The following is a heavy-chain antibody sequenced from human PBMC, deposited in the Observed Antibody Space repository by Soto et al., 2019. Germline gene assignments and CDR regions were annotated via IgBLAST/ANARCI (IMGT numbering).Heavy chain of an antibody. CDR1: GGTFSSYA. CDR3: ARDRGDIAAAVTYPRYWYFDL. V-gene: IGHV1-69*13. Sequence: ASVKVSCKASGGTFSSYAISWVRQAPGQGLEWMGGIIPIFGTANYAQKIQGRVTITADESTSTAYKELSSLRSEDTAVYYCARDRGDIAAAVTYPRYWYFDLWGRGTLVTVSS. CDR2: IIPIFGTA. J-gene: IGHJ2*01. D-gene: IGHD6-13*01.